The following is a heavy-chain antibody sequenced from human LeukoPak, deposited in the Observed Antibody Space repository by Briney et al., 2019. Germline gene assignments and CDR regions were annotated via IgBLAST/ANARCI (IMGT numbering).Heavy chain of an antibody. D-gene: IGHD3-3*01. CDR2: INPSGGST. CDR1: GYAFTSYY. J-gene: IGHJ4*02. Sequence: ASVKVSCKASGYAFTSYYMHWVRQAPGPGLEWMGIINPSGGSTSYAQKFQGSVTMTRDTSTSTVYMELSSLRSEDTAVYYCARDPPYYDFWSGYPDYWGQGTLVTVSS. V-gene: IGHV1-46*01. CDR3: ARDPPYYDFWSGYPDY.